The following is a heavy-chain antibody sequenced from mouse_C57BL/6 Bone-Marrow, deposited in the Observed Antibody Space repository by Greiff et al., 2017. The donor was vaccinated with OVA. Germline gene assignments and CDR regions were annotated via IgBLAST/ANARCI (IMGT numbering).Heavy chain of an antibody. Sequence: QVQLQQPGAELVKPGASVKMSCKASGYTFTSYWITWVKQRPGQGLEWIGDIYPGSGSTNYNEKFKSKAILTVDTSSSTAYMQLSSLTSEDSAVYYCACFYYYGSSPFAYWGQGTLVTVSA. CDR1: GYTFTSYW. CDR2: IYPGSGST. J-gene: IGHJ3*01. CDR3: ACFYYYGSSPFAY. V-gene: IGHV1-55*01. D-gene: IGHD1-1*01.